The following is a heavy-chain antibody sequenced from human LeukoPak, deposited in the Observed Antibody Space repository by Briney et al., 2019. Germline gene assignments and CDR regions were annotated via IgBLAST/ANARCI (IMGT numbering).Heavy chain of an antibody. Sequence: PGGSLRLSCAASGLTFSDYSMTWVRQAPGKGLFWVSGISAGGGSTYYADSVKGRFSISRDNSRNTLYLQMNSLRAEDTAIYYCVRDVWGDRDSFFDYWGQGTLVTVSS. D-gene: IGHD2-21*01. V-gene: IGHV3-23*01. J-gene: IGHJ4*02. CDR1: GLTFSDYS. CDR2: ISAGGGST. CDR3: VRDVWGDRDSFFDY.